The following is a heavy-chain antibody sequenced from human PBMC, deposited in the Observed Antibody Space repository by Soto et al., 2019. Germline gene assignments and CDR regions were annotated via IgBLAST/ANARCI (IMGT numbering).Heavy chain of an antibody. D-gene: IGHD6-19*01. CDR1: GGTFSSYA. Sequence: SVKVSCKASGGTFSSYAISWVRQAPGQGLEWMGGIIPIFGTANYAQKFQGRVTITADKSTSTAYMKLNSLTAADTAMYYCARSGYSSGWYTAFDSWSQGTLVTVSS. V-gene: IGHV1-69*06. CDR2: IIPIFGTA. CDR3: ARSGYSSGWYTAFDS. J-gene: IGHJ4*02.